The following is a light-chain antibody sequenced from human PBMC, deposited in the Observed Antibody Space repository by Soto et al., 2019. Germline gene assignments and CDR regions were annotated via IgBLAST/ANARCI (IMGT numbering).Light chain of an antibody. CDR2: EVS. J-gene: IGLJ1*01. CDR1: SSDVGGYNY. V-gene: IGLV2-14*01. Sequence: QYALTQPASVSGSPGQSITISCTGTSSDVGGYNYVSWYQQLPGKAPKLMISEVSNRPSGVSNRFSGYKSGNTASLTISGLQAEDECDYYCSSYTTATTLVGFGTGTKLTVL. CDR3: SSYTTATTLVG.